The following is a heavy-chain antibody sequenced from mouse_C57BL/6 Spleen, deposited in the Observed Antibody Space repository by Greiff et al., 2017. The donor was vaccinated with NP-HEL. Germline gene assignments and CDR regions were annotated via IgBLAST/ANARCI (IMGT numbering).Heavy chain of an antibody. D-gene: IGHD1-1*01. CDR1: GYAFSSSW. J-gene: IGHJ2*01. CDR3: ARTTVVDFDY. CDR2: IYPGDGDT. V-gene: IGHV1-82*01. Sequence: QVQLQQSGPELVKPGASVKISCKASGYAFSSSWMNWVKQRPGKGLEWIGRIYPGDGDTNYIGKFKGKATLTADKSSSTAYMQLSSLTSEDSAVYICARTTVVDFDYWGQGTTLTVSS.